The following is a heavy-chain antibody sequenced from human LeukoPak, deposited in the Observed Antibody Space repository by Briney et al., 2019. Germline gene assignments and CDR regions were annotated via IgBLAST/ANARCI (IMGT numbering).Heavy chain of an antibody. Sequence: GASVKVSCKASGYTFTSYGISWVRQAPGQGLEWMGWISAYNGNTNYAQKLQGRVTMTTDTSTSTAYMELRSLRSDDTAVYYCARDTLGYCSSTSCYGEYNYYYMDVWGKGTTVTISS. CDR1: GYTFTSYG. D-gene: IGHD2-2*01. V-gene: IGHV1-18*01. J-gene: IGHJ6*03. CDR2: ISAYNGNT. CDR3: ARDTLGYCSSTSCYGEYNYYYMDV.